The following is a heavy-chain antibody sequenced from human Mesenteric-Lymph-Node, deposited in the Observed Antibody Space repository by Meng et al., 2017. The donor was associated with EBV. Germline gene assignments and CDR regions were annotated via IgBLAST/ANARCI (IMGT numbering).Heavy chain of an antibody. V-gene: IGHV3-21*02. D-gene: IGHD6-19*01. CDR2: ISISSTDI. CDR1: GFTFSTYN. CDR3: ARGAGASDY. J-gene: IGHJ4*02. Sequence: EVQLVVSGGGLVKPGGSLRLSCTAFGFTFSTYNMNWVRQAPGKGLEWVSSISISSTDIFYADSVKGRFTISRDSAKNSLYLQMNSLRVEDTAVYYCARGAGASDYWGQGTLVTVSS.